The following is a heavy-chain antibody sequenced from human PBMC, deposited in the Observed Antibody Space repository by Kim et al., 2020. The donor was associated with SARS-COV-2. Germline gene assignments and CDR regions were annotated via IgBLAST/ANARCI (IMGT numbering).Heavy chain of an antibody. Sequence: GGSLRLSCAASGFTFSSYSMNWARQAPGKGLEWVSYISSSSSTIYYADSVKGRFTISRDNAKNSLYLQMNSLRDEDTAVYYCASFDSGYDYPFDYWGQGTLVTVSS. CDR1: GFTFSSYS. V-gene: IGHV3-48*02. CDR3: ASFDSGYDYPFDY. CDR2: ISSSSSTI. D-gene: IGHD5-12*01. J-gene: IGHJ4*02.